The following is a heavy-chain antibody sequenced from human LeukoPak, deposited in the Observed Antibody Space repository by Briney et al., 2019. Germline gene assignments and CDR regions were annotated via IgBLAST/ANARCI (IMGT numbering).Heavy chain of an antibody. CDR1: GFTFSSYW. Sequence: PGGSLILSCAASGFTFSSYWMSWVRQAPGKGLEWVANIKQDGSEKYYVDSVKGRFTISRDNAKNSLYLQMNSLRAEDTAVYYCASDYYGSSGFLPDAFDIWGQGTMVTVSS. V-gene: IGHV3-7*01. CDR2: IKQDGSEK. D-gene: IGHD3-22*01. CDR3: ASDYYGSSGFLPDAFDI. J-gene: IGHJ3*02.